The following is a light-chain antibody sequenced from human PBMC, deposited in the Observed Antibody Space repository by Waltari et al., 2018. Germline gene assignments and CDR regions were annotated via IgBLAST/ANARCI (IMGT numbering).Light chain of an antibody. CDR3: AVWDDSLRGGV. J-gene: IGLJ3*02. CDR1: SSNIGVNY. Sequence: QSVLTQPPSAYATPGQSVTISCSGSSSNIGVNYVYWYQQFPGPAPTLLIYRNKRRPPGVPARFSGSKSGTSASLAIRGLRSEDEADYYGAVWDDSLRGGVFGGGTKLTVL. V-gene: IGLV1-47*01. CDR2: RNK.